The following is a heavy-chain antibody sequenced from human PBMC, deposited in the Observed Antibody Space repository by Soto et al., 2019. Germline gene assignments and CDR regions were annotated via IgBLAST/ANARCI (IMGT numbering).Heavy chain of an antibody. CDR3: AKDRVDSGDHRGLDY. J-gene: IGHJ4*02. CDR1: GFTFSSYA. Sequence: EVQLLESGGGLVQPGGSLRLCCAASGFTFSSYAMTWVRQAPGKGLEWVSAISGSGTNRYYADSVKGRFTISRDNSKNTLYLQMNSLRAEDTAVYYCAKDRVDSGDHRGLDYWAQGTLVTVSS. D-gene: IGHD4-17*01. CDR2: ISGSGTNR. V-gene: IGHV3-23*01.